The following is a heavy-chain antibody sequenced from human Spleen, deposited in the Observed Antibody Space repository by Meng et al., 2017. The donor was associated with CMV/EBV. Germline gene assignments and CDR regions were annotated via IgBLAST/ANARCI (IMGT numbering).Heavy chain of an antibody. Sequence: LTCAVPGESITSSNWWSWVRQPPGEGLEWIGEIHHSGTTNYNPSLKSRVTISVDKSKNHFSLKLTSVTAADTAVYYCARRGPQLYDYWGQGTLVTVSS. J-gene: IGHJ4*02. CDR1: GESITSSNW. CDR2: IHHSGTT. V-gene: IGHV4-4*02. CDR3: ARRGPQLYDY. D-gene: IGHD3-10*01.